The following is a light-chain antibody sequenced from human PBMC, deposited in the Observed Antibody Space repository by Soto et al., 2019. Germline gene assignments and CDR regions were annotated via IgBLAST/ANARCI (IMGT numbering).Light chain of an antibody. V-gene: IGLV2-14*01. CDR2: GVT. J-gene: IGLJ1*01. CDR1: SSDVGDYNY. CDR3: SSYTGSSTNCV. Sequence: QSALTQPASVSGSPGQSITISCTGTSSDVGDYNYVSWYQQHPGKAPKLMIYGVTNRPSGVSNRFSGSKSGNTASLTISGLQAEDEADYYCSSYTGSSTNCVFATGTKVTVL.